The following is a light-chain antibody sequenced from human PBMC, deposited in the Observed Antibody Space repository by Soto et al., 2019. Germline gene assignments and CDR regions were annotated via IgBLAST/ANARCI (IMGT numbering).Light chain of an antibody. CDR1: SSDVGGYNY. CDR3: SSFTNTITRYA. V-gene: IGLV2-14*01. CDR2: EVS. Sequence: QSVLTQPASVSGSPGQSITISCTGTSSDVGGYNYVSWFQHLPGKAPKLIIYEVSYRPSGVSNRFSGSKSGDTASLTISGLQAEDEADYYCSSFTNTITRYAFGTGTKVTVL. J-gene: IGLJ1*01.